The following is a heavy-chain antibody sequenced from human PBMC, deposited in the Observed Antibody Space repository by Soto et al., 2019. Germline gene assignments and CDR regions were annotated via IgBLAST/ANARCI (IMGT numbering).Heavy chain of an antibody. CDR1: GVSISGYY. CDR2: IYSGGST. V-gene: IGHV4-4*07. CDR3: ARDIRSRALDAFDI. D-gene: IGHD2-21*01. J-gene: IGHJ3*02. Sequence: SETLSLTCSVSGVSISGYYWGWIRQAAGKGLEWIGRIYSGGSTNYSPSLKSRVTMSVDAPRNQFSLNLTSVTAADTAVYFCARDIRSRALDAFDIWGHGTMVTV.